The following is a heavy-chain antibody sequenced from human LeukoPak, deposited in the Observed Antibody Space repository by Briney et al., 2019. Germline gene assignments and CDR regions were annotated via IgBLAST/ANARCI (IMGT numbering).Heavy chain of an antibody. CDR3: ARSRGSSGWFGWFDP. CDR1: GGSISSSSYS. D-gene: IGHD6-19*01. V-gene: IGHV4-39*07. Sequence: PSETLSLTCTVSGGSISSSSYSWGWIRQPPGKGLEWIGSIYYSGSTFYNPSLKSRVTISVDTSKNQFSLKLSSVTAADTAVYYCARSRGSSGWFGWFDPWGQGTLVTVSS. CDR2: IYYSGST. J-gene: IGHJ5*02.